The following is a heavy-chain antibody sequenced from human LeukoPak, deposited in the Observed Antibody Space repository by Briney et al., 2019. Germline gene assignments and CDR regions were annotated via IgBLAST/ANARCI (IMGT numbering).Heavy chain of an antibody. Sequence: SETLSLTCAVSGGSISSGGYSWSWIRQPPGKGLEWIGYIYHSGSTYYNPSLKSRVTISVDRSKNQFSLKLSSVTAADTAVYYCASGSSGWLHYYYGMDVWGQGTTVTVSS. CDR2: IYHSGST. CDR1: GGSISSGGYS. V-gene: IGHV4-30-2*01. J-gene: IGHJ6*02. CDR3: ASGSSGWLHYYYGMDV. D-gene: IGHD6-19*01.